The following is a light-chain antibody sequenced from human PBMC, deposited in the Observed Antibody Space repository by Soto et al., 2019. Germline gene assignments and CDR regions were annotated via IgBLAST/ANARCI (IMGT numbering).Light chain of an antibody. CDR3: QQFNTFSFT. V-gene: IGKV1-5*01. J-gene: IGKJ2*01. Sequence: DIPMTQSPSTLSASVGDRVTIACRASQSVNGWLAWYQQKPGKAPNLLIYDASTLESGVPSRFSGSGSGTEYTLTISSLQPDDFATYYCQQFNTFSFTFGQGTKLEIK. CDR1: QSVNGW. CDR2: DAS.